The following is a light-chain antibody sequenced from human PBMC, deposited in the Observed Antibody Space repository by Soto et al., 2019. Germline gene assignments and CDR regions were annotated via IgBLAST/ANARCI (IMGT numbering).Light chain of an antibody. CDR2: GAS. CDR3: QQYGSSLSWT. V-gene: IGKV3-20*01. J-gene: IGKJ1*01. Sequence: EIVMTQSPATVPVSPGERVTLYCRASQSVSSSYLAWYQQKPGQAPRLLIYGASSRATGIPDRFSGSGSGTDFTLTISRLEPEDFAVYYCQQYGSSLSWTFGQGTKVDIK. CDR1: QSVSSSY.